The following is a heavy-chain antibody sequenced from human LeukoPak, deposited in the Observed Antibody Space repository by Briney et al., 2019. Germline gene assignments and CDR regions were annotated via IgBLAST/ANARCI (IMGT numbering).Heavy chain of an antibody. CDR2: ISGSGDSA. CDR1: EFTFSNYA. Sequence: GGSLRLSCAASEFTFSNYAMSWVRQAPGKGLEWVSAISGSGDSAYYADSVKGRFTISRDNSKSTLYLQMHSLRAEDTAFYYCARDIAARMAVAGGANRFDTWGQGTLVIVSS. V-gene: IGHV3-23*01. J-gene: IGHJ5*02. CDR3: ARDIAARMAVAGGANRFDT. D-gene: IGHD6-19*01.